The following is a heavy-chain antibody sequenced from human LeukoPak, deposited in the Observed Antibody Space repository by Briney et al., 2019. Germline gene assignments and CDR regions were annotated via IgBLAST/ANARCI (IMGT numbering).Heavy chain of an antibody. CDR3: ARGSYYSPLDY. Sequence: GASVKVSCKASGYTFTSYDINWVRQATGQGREWMGWMNPNSGGTNYAQKFQGRVTMTRDTSISKAYMELSRLRSDDTAVYYCARGSYYSPLDYWGQGTLVTVSS. CDR2: MNPNSGGT. CDR1: GYTFTSYD. D-gene: IGHD3-10*01. V-gene: IGHV1-2*02. J-gene: IGHJ4*02.